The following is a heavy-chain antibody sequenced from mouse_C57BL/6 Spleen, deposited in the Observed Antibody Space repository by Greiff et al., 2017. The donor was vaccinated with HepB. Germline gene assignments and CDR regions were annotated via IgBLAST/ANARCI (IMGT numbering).Heavy chain of an antibody. CDR1: GYTFTSYW. Sequence: QVQLQQSGTELVKPGASVKLSCKASGYTFTSYWMHWVKQRPGQGLEWIGNINPRNGGTTYNEKFKGKATQTVDKSSNTAYMQLRSLTSEDSAVYYCAGSAEDYWGQGTTVTVSS. CDR3: AGSAEDY. CDR2: INPRNGGT. D-gene: IGHD3-1*01. J-gene: IGHJ4*01. V-gene: IGHV1-53*01.